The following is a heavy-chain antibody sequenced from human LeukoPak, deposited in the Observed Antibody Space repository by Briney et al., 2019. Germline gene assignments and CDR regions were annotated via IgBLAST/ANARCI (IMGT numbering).Heavy chain of an antibody. J-gene: IGHJ4*02. CDR2: IYSGGST. CDR3: IVAPIWEPTGY. CDR1: GFTVSSNY. D-gene: IGHD1-14*01. Sequence: GGSLRLSCAASGFTVSSNYMSWVRQAPGKGLEWVSVIYSGGSTYYADSVKGRFTISRDNSKNTLYLQMNSLRAEDTAVYYCIVAPIWEPTGYWGQGTLVTVSS. V-gene: IGHV3-66*01.